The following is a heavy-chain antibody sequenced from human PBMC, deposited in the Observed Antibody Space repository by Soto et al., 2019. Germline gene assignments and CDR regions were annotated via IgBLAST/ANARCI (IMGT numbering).Heavy chain of an antibody. CDR3: SRIRGYSGYDYNLFDY. D-gene: IGHD5-12*01. V-gene: IGHV3-48*02. CDR1: GFTFSSYS. Sequence: EVQLVESGGGLVQPGGSLRLSCAASGFTFSSYSMNWVRQAPGKGLEWVSYISSSSSTIYYADSLKGRFTISRDNAKNSLYLQMNSLRDEDTAVYYCSRIRGYSGYDYNLFDYWGQGTLVTVSS. J-gene: IGHJ4*02. CDR2: ISSSSSTI.